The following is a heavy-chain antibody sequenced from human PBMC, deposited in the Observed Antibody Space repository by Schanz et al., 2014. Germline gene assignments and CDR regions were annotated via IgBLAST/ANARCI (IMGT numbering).Heavy chain of an antibody. D-gene: IGHD3-3*01. Sequence: QVQLVQSGADVKKPGASVKVSCKASGYTFTGYSMHWVRQAPGQGLEWMGRINPNSGGTNYAQKFQGRVPMTRDTSISTVYMELTRLTFDDTAIYYCARESVSRTRLFDPWGQGTLVTVSS. V-gene: IGHV1-2*06. J-gene: IGHJ5*02. CDR1: GYTFTGYS. CDR3: ARESVSRTRLFDP. CDR2: INPNSGGT.